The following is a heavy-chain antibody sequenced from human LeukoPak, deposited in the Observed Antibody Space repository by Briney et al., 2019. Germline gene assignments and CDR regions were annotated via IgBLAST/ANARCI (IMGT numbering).Heavy chain of an antibody. CDR3: ARTEFDWFDP. J-gene: IGHJ5*02. D-gene: IGHD3-10*01. Sequence: ASVKVSCKASGGTFSSYAISWVRQAPGQGLEWMGGIIPIFGTANYAQKFQGRVTITTDESTSTAYMELSSLRSEDTAVYYCARTEFDWFDPWGQGTLVTVSS. CDR1: GGTFSSYA. V-gene: IGHV1-69*05. CDR2: IIPIFGTA.